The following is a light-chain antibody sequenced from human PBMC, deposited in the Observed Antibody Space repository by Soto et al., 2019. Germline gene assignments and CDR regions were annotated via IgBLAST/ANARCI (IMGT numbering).Light chain of an antibody. CDR2: GAS. CDR1: QTLRRTY. J-gene: IGKJ1*01. V-gene: IGKV3-20*01. Sequence: EIVLMQSPGTLSLSPGERATLSCRASQTLRRTYIAWYQQKPGQAPRVLIYGASKRATGIPDRFSGSGSGTDFSLTISRLEPEDFAVYYCQQYHSWPPRTFGQGTEVEIK. CDR3: QQYHSWPPRT.